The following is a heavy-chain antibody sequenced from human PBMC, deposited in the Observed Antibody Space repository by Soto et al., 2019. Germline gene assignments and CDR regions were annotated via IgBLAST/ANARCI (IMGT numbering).Heavy chain of an antibody. Sequence: EVQLLESGGGVVQPGGSLRLSCAASGFTFSSYAMSWVRQAPGKGLEWVSAISGSSSYIYYADSVKGRFTISRDNAKNSLYLQMNSLRAEDTAVYYCARDSILDVWGQGTTVTVSS. J-gene: IGHJ6*02. V-gene: IGHV3-21*01. CDR2: ISGSSSYI. D-gene: IGHD3-3*01. CDR1: GFTFSSYA. CDR3: ARDSILDV.